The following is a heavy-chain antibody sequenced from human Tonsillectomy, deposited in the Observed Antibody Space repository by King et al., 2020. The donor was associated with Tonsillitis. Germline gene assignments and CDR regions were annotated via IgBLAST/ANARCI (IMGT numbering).Heavy chain of an antibody. CDR2: ISYDGSNK. V-gene: IGHV3-30*01. J-gene: IGHJ5*02. CDR3: ARAVVVIGGWFDP. D-gene: IGHD3-22*01. Sequence: VQLVESGGGVVQPRRSLRLSCAASGFTFSSYAMHWVRQAPGKGLEWVAVISYDGSNKYYADSVKGRFTISRDNSKNTLYLQMNSLRAEDTAVYYCARAVVVIGGWFDPWGQGTLVTVSS. CDR1: GFTFSSYA.